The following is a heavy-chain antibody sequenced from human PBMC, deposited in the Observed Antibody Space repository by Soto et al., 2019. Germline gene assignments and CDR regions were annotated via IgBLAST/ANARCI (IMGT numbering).Heavy chain of an antibody. CDR3: ARTPSIAARPGAFDI. V-gene: IGHV2-70*01. Sequence: SGPTLVNPTQTLTLTCTFSGVSLSTSGVCVSWIRQPPGKALEWLALIDWDDDKYYSTSLKTRLTISKDTSKNQVVLTMTNMDPVDTATYYCARTPSIAARPGAFDIWGQGTMVTVSS. CDR1: GVSLSTSGVC. D-gene: IGHD6-6*01. J-gene: IGHJ3*02. CDR2: IDWDDDK.